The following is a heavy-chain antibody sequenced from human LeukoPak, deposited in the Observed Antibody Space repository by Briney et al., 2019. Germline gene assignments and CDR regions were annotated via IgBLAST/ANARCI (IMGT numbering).Heavy chain of an antibody. CDR3: ASTTWSDPMPFDY. Sequence: ASVKVSCKASGYTFTGYYMHWVRQAPGQGLEWTGWINPNSGGTNYAQKFQGRVTMTRDTSISTAYMELSRLRSDDTAVYYCASTTWSDPMPFDYWGQGTLVTVSS. CDR1: GYTFTGYY. CDR2: INPNSGGT. V-gene: IGHV1-2*02. D-gene: IGHD1-1*01. J-gene: IGHJ4*02.